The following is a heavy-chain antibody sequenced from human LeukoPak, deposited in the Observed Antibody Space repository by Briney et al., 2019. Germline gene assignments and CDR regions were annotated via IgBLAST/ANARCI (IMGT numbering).Heavy chain of an antibody. Sequence: PGGSLRLSCAASGFTFNTYWMSWVRQAPGKGLEWVANIKEDGSKKYYVDSVKGRFTISRDNAKDSVYLQMNSLRAEDTAVYYCARGRSYCIGADCYWGRLDYWGQGSLVTVSS. CDR1: GFTFNTYW. CDR2: IKEDGSKK. CDR3: ARGRSYCIGADCYWGRLDY. D-gene: IGHD2-15*01. J-gene: IGHJ4*02. V-gene: IGHV3-7*03.